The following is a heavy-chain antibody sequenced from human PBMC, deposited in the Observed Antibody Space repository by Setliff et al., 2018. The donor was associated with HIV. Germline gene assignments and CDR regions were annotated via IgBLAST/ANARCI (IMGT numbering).Heavy chain of an antibody. D-gene: IGHD2-15*01. J-gene: IGHJ4*02. V-gene: IGHV4-61*09. Sequence: SETLSLTCTVSGGSISSGSNYWSWIRQPAGKGLEWIGHIYTSGSTNYNPSLKSRVTISVDTSRNEFSLKLSSVTAADTAVYYCATDPTSYCTGGNCHSGRFASWGQGTLVTVSS. CDR1: GGSISSGSNY. CDR2: IYTSGST. CDR3: ATDPTSYCTGGNCHSGRFAS.